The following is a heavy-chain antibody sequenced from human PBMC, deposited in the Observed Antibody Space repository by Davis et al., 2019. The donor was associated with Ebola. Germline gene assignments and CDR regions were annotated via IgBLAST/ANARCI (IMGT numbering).Heavy chain of an antibody. Sequence: SQTLSLTCAISGDSVSSNSAAWNWIRQSPSRGLEWLGRTYYRSKWYNDYAVSVKSRITINPDTSKNQFSLQLNSVTPEDTAVYYCARHVTYYYGSGSYVPYYYYGMDVWGQGTTVTVSS. V-gene: IGHV6-1*01. J-gene: IGHJ6*02. CDR2: TYYRSKWYN. CDR1: GDSVSSNSAA. CDR3: ARHVTYYYGSGSYVPYYYYGMDV. D-gene: IGHD3-10*01.